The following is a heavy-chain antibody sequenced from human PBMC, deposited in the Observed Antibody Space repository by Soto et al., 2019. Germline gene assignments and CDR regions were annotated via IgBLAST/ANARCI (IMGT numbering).Heavy chain of an antibody. CDR2: IYSGGST. CDR3: ARGYSGYDIMGAFDI. J-gene: IGHJ3*02. Sequence: GGTLRLSCAASGFTVSSNYMSWVRQAPGKGLEWVSVIYSGGSTYYADSVKGRFTISRDNSKNTLYLQMNGLRAEDTAVYYCARGYSGYDIMGAFDIWGQGTMVTVSS. V-gene: IGHV3-53*01. D-gene: IGHD5-12*01. CDR1: GFTVSSNY.